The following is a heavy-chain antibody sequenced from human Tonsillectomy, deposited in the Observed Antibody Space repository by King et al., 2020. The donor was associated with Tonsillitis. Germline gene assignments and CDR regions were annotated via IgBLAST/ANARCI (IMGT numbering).Heavy chain of an antibody. CDR1: GVTFSSLT. V-gene: IGHV1-69*08. D-gene: IGHD6-13*01. J-gene: IGHJ3*02. CDR3: ARGCPQPQTCALDI. Sequence: QLVQSGAAVKRPGSSVQVSCKASGVTFSSLTISWVRQAPGQGLEWMGAIIPIFDKTKYAQRFQGRVTITADRSTSTVYMKLSSLTSDDTAVYYCARGCPQPQTCALDIWGQGTVVAVSS. CDR2: IIPIFDKT.